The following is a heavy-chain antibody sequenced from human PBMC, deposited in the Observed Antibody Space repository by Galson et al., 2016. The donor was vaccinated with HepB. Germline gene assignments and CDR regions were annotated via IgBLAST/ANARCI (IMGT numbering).Heavy chain of an antibody. V-gene: IGHV3-33*01. Sequence: SLRLSCAASGFTFSTSYMHWVRQAPGKGLEWVAIIWSDGSGDYADSVRGRFTISRDSSKSTLYLQMNRLRVDDTAVYYCVREWGCDSCQAGGFDSWGQGTLVTFSS. CDR3: VREWGCDSCQAGGFDS. D-gene: IGHD2-2*01. J-gene: IGHJ5*01. CDR1: GFTFSTSY. CDR2: IWSDGSG.